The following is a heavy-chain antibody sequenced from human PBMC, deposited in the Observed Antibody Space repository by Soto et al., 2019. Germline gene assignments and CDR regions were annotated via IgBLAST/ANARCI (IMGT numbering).Heavy chain of an antibody. CDR2: INTRGGTT. CDR1: GYTLTRFY. V-gene: IGHV1-46*01. J-gene: IGHJ4*02. Sequence: QVQLVQSGAEVRKPGASVRLSCKASGYTLTRFYLHWVRQAPGQGLEWMGIINTRGGTTAYAQKFRGRLTLTRDTSTSTVYMESSNLRSEDTAIYYCARGPDDSDVPRWDYWGQGTRVTVSS. D-gene: IGHD4-17*01. CDR3: ARGPDDSDVPRWDY.